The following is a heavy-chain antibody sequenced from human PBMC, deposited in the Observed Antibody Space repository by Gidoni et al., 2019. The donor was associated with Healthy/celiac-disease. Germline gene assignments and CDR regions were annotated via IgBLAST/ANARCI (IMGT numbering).Heavy chain of an antibody. J-gene: IGHJ5*02. D-gene: IGHD6-13*01. V-gene: IGHV3-74*01. CDR3: ARDRQPEYNWFDP. CDR2: INSDGSST. CDR1: GFTFSTYW. Sequence: EVQLVESGGGLVQPGGSMRLSCAASGFTFSTYWMHWVRQAPGKGLVWVSRINSDGSSTSYADSVKGRFTISRDNAKNTLYLQMNSLRAEDTAVYYCARDRQPEYNWFDPWGQGTLVTVSS.